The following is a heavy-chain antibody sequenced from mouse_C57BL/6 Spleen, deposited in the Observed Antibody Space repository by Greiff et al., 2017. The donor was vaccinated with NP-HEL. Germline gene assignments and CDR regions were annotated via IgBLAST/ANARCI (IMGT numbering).Heavy chain of an antibody. Sequence: QVQLQQSGAELVRPGASVTLSCKASGYTFTDYEMHWVKQTPVHGLEWIGAIDPETGGTAYNQKFTGKGILTADKSSSTAYMELRSLTAEDSAVYYCTGGNYHYFDYWGQGTTLTVSS. CDR2: IDPETGGT. CDR3: TGGNYHYFDY. D-gene: IGHD2-1*01. CDR1: GYTFTDYE. J-gene: IGHJ2*01. V-gene: IGHV1-15*01.